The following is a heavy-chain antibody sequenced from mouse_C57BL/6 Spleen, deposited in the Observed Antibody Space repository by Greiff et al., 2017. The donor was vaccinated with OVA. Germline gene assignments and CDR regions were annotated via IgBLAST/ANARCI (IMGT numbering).Heavy chain of an antibody. CDR1: GYSFTGYY. CDR2: INPSTGGT. J-gene: IGHJ4*01. D-gene: IGHD2-4*01. CDR3: ARGLRQGANYAMDY. Sequence: EVQVVESGPELVKPGASVKISCKASGYSFTGYYMNWVKQSPEKSLEWIGEINPSTGGTTYNQKFKAKATLTVDKSSSTAYMQLKSLTSEDSAVYYCARGLRQGANYAMDYWGQGTSVTVSS. V-gene: IGHV1-42*01.